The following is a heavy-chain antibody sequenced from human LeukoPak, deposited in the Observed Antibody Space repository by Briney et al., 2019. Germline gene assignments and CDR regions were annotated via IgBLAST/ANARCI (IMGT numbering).Heavy chain of an antibody. Sequence: ASVKVSCKASGYTFTSYGIHWVRQAPGQGLEWMGWISAYNGNTYYAQKLQGRVTMTTDSSTSTAYMELRSLRSDDTAVYYCARATSGSWYYYYGMDVWGQGTTVTVSS. V-gene: IGHV1-18*01. D-gene: IGHD6-13*01. J-gene: IGHJ6*02. CDR1: GYTFTSYG. CDR3: ARATSGSWYYYYGMDV. CDR2: ISAYNGNT.